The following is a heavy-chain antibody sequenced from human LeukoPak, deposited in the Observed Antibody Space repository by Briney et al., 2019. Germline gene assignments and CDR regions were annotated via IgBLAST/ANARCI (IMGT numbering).Heavy chain of an antibody. CDR1: GLTFSSYS. Sequence: GGSLRLSCAASGLTFSSYSMNWVRQAPGKGLEWVSSISSSSSYIYYADSVKGRFTISRDNSKNTLYLQMNSLRAEDTAVYYCAKVPPDYYYYGMDVWGQGTTVTVSS. CDR2: ISSSSSYI. CDR3: AKVPPDYYYYGMDV. V-gene: IGHV3-21*01. J-gene: IGHJ6*02.